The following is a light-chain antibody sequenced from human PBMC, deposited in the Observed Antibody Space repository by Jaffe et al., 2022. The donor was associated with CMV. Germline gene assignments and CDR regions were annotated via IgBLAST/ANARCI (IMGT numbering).Light chain of an antibody. J-gene: IGLJ2*01. V-gene: IGLV3-21*04. CDR1: NIGLKS. Sequence: SYVVTQPPSVSVAPGKTATISCGGNNIGLKSVHWYQQMPGQAPVVVISYDSDRPSGIPERFSGSNSGDTATLTISRVEAGDEADYYCQVWDASSDHVIFGGGTKLTVL. CDR2: YDS. CDR3: QVWDASSDHVI.